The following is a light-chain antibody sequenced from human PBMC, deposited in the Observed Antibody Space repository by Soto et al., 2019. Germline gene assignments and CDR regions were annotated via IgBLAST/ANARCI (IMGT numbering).Light chain of an antibody. Sequence: DIQMTQSPSSLSASVGDRVTITCRASQSISSYLNWYQQKPGKAPKLLIYAASTLQSGVPSRFSGSGSGREITLTISSLQPEDFATYHCQQLNSYPIATFGGGTKVDIK. J-gene: IGKJ4*01. V-gene: IGKV1-9*01. CDR1: QSISSY. CDR3: QQLNSYPIAT. CDR2: AAS.